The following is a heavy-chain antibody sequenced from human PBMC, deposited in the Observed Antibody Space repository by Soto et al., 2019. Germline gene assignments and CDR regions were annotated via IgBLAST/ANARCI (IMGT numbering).Heavy chain of an antibody. CDR1: GGSISSYY. D-gene: IGHD6-19*01. V-gene: IGHV4-59*01. J-gene: IGHJ5*02. CDR3: AREEYSSGWRHNWFDP. CDR2: IYYSGST. Sequence: PSETLSLTCTVSGGSISSYYWSWIRQPPGKGLEWIGYIYYSGSTNYNPSLKSRVTISVDTSKNQFSLKLSSVTAADTAVYYCAREEYSSGWRHNWFDPWGQGTLVTVSS.